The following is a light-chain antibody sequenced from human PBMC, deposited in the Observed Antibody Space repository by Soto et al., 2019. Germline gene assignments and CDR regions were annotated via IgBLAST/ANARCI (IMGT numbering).Light chain of an antibody. V-gene: IGKV1-39*01. CDR1: QSISSY. CDR2: AAS. J-gene: IGKJ5*01. CDR3: QQSYSTPIT. Sequence: DIQVTQSPSPLSASVGDIVIITCRASQSISSYLNWYQQKPGKAPKLLIYAASSLQSGVPSRFSGSGSGTDFTLTISSLQAEDFATYYCQQSYSTPITFGQGTRLEIK.